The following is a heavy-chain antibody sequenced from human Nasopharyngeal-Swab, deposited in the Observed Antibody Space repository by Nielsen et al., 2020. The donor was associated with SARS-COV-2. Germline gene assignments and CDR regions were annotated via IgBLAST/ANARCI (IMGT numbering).Heavy chain of an antibody. D-gene: IGHD1-26*01. J-gene: IGHJ4*02. CDR1: GGSVSSGPYY. CDR3: ARVGDVYFFYY. CDR2: LFNTGST. V-gene: IGHV4-61*01. Sequence: GSLRLSCTVSGGSVSSGPYYWSWIRQPPGKSLEWIGYLFNTGSTNYNPSLKNRVSIAVDTSKNQFSLRLTSVTAADTAVYYCARVGDVYFFYYWGQGTLVTVSS.